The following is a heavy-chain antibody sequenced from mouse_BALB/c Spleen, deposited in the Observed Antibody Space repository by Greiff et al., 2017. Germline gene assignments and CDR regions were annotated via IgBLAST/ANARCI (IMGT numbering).Heavy chain of an antibody. Sequence: VQLQQSGAELVKPGASVKLSCTASGFNIKDTYMHWVKQRPEQGLEWIGRIDPANGNTKYDPKFQGKATITADTSSNTAYLQLSSLTSEDTAVYYCARDYRYWYFDVWGAGTTVTVSS. D-gene: IGHD2-14*01. V-gene: IGHV14-3*02. CDR1: GFNIKDTY. CDR3: ARDYRYWYFDV. CDR2: IDPANGNT. J-gene: IGHJ1*01.